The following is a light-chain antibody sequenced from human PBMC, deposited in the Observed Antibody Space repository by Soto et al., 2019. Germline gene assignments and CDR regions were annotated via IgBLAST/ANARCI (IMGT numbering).Light chain of an antibody. Sequence: QSALTQPASVSGSPGQPITISCTGTSSDIGGYNYVSWYQHHPGKAPKLMIYEVTYRPSGVSSRFSGSKSGNTASLTISGLQAEDEADYYCSSYTSSSTLVFGGGTKLTVL. CDR3: SSYTSSSTLV. CDR1: SSDIGGYNY. J-gene: IGLJ3*02. CDR2: EVT. V-gene: IGLV2-14*01.